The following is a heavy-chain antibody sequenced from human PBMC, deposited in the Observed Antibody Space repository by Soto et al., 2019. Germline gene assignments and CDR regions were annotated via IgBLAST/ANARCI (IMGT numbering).Heavy chain of an antibody. V-gene: IGHV1-24*01. CDR2: FDPEDGET. CDR3: ATRSYGSGSHYFDY. Sequence: ASVKVSCKVSGYTLTELSMHWVRQAPGKGLEWMGGFDPEDGETIYAQKFQGRVTMTEDTSTDTAYMELSSLRSEDTAVYYCATRSYGSGSHYFDYWGQGTLVTVSS. CDR1: GYTLTELS. D-gene: IGHD3-10*01. J-gene: IGHJ4*02.